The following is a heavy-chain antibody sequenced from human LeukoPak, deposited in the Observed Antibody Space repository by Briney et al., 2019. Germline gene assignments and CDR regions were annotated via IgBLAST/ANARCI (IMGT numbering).Heavy chain of an antibody. J-gene: IGHJ4*02. D-gene: IGHD3-22*01. Sequence: ASVKVSCKASGYTFTSYGISWVRQAPGQGLEWMGWISAYNGNTNYAQKLQGRVTMTTDTSTSTAYMGLRSLRSDDTAVYYCARTYFPYYYDSSGYYPDYWGQGTLVTVSS. V-gene: IGHV1-18*01. CDR2: ISAYNGNT. CDR3: ARTYFPYYYDSSGYYPDY. CDR1: GYTFTSYG.